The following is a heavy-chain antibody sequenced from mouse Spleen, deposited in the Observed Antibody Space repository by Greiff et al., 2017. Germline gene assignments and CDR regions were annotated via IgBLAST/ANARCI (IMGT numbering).Heavy chain of an antibody. CDR1: GYSFTGYY. D-gene: IGHD2-4*01. J-gene: IGHJ4*01. V-gene: IGHV1-42*01. CDR3: ARGESTMITTGYAMDY. CDR2: INPSTGGT. Sequence: EVQLQQSGPELVKPGASVKISCKASGYSFTGYYMNWVKQSPEKSLEWIGEINPSTGGTTYNQKFKAKATLTVDKSSSTAYMQLKSLTSEDSAVYYCARGESTMITTGYAMDYWGQGTSVTVSS.